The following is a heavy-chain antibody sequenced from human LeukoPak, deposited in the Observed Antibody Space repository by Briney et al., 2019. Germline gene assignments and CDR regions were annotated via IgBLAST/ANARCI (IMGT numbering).Heavy chain of an antibody. D-gene: IGHD2-2*01. CDR1: GYSFTSYW. V-gene: IGHV5-51*01. J-gene: IGHJ5*02. Sequence: GESLQISCRGSGYSFTSYWIGWVRPMPGKGLEWMGIIYPGDSDTRYSPSFQGQVTISADKSITTAYLRWSSLKASDTAMYYCARRAPYCSSTSCFPWDWFDPWGQGTLVTVSS. CDR2: IYPGDSDT. CDR3: ARRAPYCSSTSCFPWDWFDP.